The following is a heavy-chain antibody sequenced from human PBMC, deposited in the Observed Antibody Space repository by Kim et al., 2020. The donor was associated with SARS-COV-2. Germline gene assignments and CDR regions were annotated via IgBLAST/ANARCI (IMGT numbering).Heavy chain of an antibody. CDR3: ARSNGYSSGPAVADI. J-gene: IGHJ3*02. CDR1: GGSISSSSYY. D-gene: IGHD6-19*01. CDR2: IYYSGST. V-gene: IGHV4-39*01. Sequence: SETLSLTCTVSGGSISSSSYYWGWIRQPPGKGLEWIGSIYYSGSTYYNPSLKSRVTISVDTSKNQFSLKLRSVTAADTAVYYCARSNGYSSGPAVADIWG.